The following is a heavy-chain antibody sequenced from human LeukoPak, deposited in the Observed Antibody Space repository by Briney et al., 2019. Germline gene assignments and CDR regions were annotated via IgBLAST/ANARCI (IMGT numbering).Heavy chain of an antibody. CDR1: GASISSSHW. CDR3: VSTTAGGDSEY. Sequence: SETLSLTCAVSGASISSSHWWSWVRQPPGKGLEWIGEIYHSGTTNYNPSLERRVIMSVDKSKNQFSLKLNTVTAADTAMYYCVSTTAGGDSEYWGQGTLMTVYS. CDR2: IYHSGTT. V-gene: IGHV4-4*02. J-gene: IGHJ4*02. D-gene: IGHD6-13*01.